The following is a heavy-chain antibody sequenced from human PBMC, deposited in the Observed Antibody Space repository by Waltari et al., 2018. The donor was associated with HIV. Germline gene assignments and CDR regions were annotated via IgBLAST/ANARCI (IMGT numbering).Heavy chain of an antibody. D-gene: IGHD4-4*01. V-gene: IGHV2-5*02. CDR1: GFSLITSGVS. Sequence: QITLKESGPTLVKHTQTLTLTCSFSGFSLITSGVSVGWIRQPPGKALKRPALIYWDNVKSYSPSLKSRLTTTNDTSKNQLVLTRTNMDPVDTATYYCAHRLSNYGDFDYRGQGTLVTVSS. CDR2: IYWDNVK. CDR3: AHRLSNYGDFDY. J-gene: IGHJ4*02.